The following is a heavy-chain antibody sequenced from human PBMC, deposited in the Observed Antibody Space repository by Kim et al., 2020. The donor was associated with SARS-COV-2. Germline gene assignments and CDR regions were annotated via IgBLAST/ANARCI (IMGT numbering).Heavy chain of an antibody. Sequence: NNDGSSSVYADSVKGRFTISRDNAKNTLYLQMNSLRVEDTAVYYCTRDLRWGQGTLVTVSS. CDR3: TRDLR. CDR2: NNDGSSS. V-gene: IGHV3-74*01. J-gene: IGHJ4*02.